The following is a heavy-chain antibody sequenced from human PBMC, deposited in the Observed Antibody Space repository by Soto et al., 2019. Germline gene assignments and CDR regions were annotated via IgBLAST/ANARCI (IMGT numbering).Heavy chain of an antibody. CDR3: ARDDSSVAPLAY. CDR2: ISSSGNPI. V-gene: IGHV3-48*03. CDR1: GFTFSSYE. Sequence: GGSLRLSCADSGFTFSSYEMNWVRQAPGKGLEWVSYISSSGNPIYYADSVKGRFTISRDNAKNSLYLQMNSLRAEDTAVYYCARDDSSVAPLAYWGQGTLVTVSS. J-gene: IGHJ4*02. D-gene: IGHD2-21*01.